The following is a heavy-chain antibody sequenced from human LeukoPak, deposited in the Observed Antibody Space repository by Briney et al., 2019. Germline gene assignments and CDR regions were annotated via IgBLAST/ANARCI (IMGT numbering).Heavy chain of an antibody. CDR3: ARDSCSGGSCYSLVEY. CDR1: GGSFSGYY. V-gene: IGHV4-34*01. CDR2: INHSGST. Sequence: PSETLSLTCAVYGGSFSGYYWSWIRQPPGKGLEWIGEINHSGSTNYNPSLKSRVTISVDTSKNQFSLKLSSVTAADTAVYYCARDSCSGGSCYSLVEYWGQGTLVTVSS. J-gene: IGHJ4*02. D-gene: IGHD2-15*01.